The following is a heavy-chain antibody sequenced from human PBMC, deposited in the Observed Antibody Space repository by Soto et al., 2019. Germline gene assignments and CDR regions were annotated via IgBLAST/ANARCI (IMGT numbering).Heavy chain of an antibody. Sequence: GWSMGLSCAASGLTLCSSWMGWVRQAPGKGLEWVANIKQDGSEKYYVDSVKGRFTISRDNAKNSLYLQMNSLRAEDTAVYYCAKARRGYSGYYYYYMDVWGKGTTVTVSS. CDR1: GLTLCSSW. J-gene: IGHJ6*03. D-gene: IGHD5-12*01. V-gene: IGHV3-7*05. CDR3: AKARRGYSGYYYYYMDV. CDR2: IKQDGSEK.